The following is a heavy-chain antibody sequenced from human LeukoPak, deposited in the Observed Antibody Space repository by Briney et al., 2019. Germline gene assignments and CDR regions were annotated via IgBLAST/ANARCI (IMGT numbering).Heavy chain of an antibody. Sequence: GGSLRLSCAASGFTSSSYAMNWVRQAPGKGLEWVSGISGGGDGTYYAESVKGRFTISRDNSKNTLYLQMNSLRAEDTAVYYRAKDPSPFDYWGQGTLVTVSS. CDR2: ISGGGDGT. CDR1: GFTSSSYA. CDR3: AKDPSPFDY. V-gene: IGHV3-23*01. J-gene: IGHJ4*02.